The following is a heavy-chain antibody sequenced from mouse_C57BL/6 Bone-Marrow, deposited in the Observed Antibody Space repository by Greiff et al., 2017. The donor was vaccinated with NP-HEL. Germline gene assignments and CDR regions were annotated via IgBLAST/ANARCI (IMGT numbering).Heavy chain of an antibody. CDR2: IYPRSGNT. CDR3: ALIYYDYDGWYFDV. D-gene: IGHD2-4*01. V-gene: IGHV1-81*01. J-gene: IGHJ1*03. CDR1: GYTFTSYG. Sequence: QVQLQQSGAELARPGASVKLSCKASGYTFTSYGISWVKQRTGQGLEWIGEIYPRSGNTYYNEKFKGKATLTADKSSSTAYMELRSLTSEDSAVYFCALIYYDYDGWYFDVWGTGTTVTVSS.